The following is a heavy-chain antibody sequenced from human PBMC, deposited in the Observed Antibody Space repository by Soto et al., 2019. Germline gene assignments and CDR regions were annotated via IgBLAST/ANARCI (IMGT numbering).Heavy chain of an antibody. CDR3: ATTVVRFLEWPAGGNSCYNGMDV. CDR2: FDPEDGET. Sequence: QVQLVQSGAEVKKPGASVKVSCKVSGYTLTELSMHWVRQAPGKGLEWMGGFDPEDGETIYAQKFQGRVTMTEDTSTDTVYMELSSLRSENTAVYYSATTVVRFLEWPAGGNSCYNGMDVWGQGTTVSVSS. D-gene: IGHD3-3*01. CDR1: GYTLTELS. V-gene: IGHV1-24*01. J-gene: IGHJ6*02.